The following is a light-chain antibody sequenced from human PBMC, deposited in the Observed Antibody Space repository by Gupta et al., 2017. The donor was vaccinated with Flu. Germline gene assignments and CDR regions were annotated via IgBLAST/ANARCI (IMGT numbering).Light chain of an antibody. Sequence: VVLPHSSPSLPVTLGQPASISCRYSQRVVYSDGNTYLHWFQQRPGHTPRRLIYTVSNRESGVTDRFSGSGSGTDFTLKISRVEAEDVGIYYCMQGTHWPWAFGQGTQVEIK. V-gene: IGKV2-30*01. CDR3: MQGTHWPWA. CDR2: TVS. CDR1: QRVVYSDGNTY. J-gene: IGKJ1*01.